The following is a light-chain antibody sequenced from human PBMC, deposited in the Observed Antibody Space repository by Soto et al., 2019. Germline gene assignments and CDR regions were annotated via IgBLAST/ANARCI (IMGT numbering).Light chain of an antibody. CDR2: QVT. CDR1: SSDVGSYNF. V-gene: IGLV2-14*01. CDR3: SSYTGFSTDIL. Sequence: QSALTQPASVSGSPGQSITISCTGTSSDVGSYNFVSWYQHHAGIAPKLIIYQVTNRPSGVSDRFSASKSGDTASLTISGLQAEDEAIYYCSSYTGFSTDILFGGGTKLTVL. J-gene: IGLJ2*01.